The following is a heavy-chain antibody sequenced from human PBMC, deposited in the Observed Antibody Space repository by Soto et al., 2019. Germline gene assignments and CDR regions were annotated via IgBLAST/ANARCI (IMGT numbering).Heavy chain of an antibody. CDR2: ISGSGADT. Sequence: GGSLRLSCAPSGFIFSNYAMSWVRQARGKGLEWVSAISGSGADTYYTESVKGRFTISRDNFKNTLYLQMNSLRAEDTAVYYCAKDTGRGGGSVFDYWGQGTLVTVSS. CDR3: AKDTGRGGGSVFDY. D-gene: IGHD2-15*01. J-gene: IGHJ4*02. V-gene: IGHV3-23*01. CDR1: GFIFSNYA.